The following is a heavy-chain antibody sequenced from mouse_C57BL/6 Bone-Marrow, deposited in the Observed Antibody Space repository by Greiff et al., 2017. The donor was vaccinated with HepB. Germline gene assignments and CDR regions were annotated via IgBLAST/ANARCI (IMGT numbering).Heavy chain of an antibody. Sequence: QVQLQQPGAELVRPGSSVKLSCKASGYTFTSYWMDWVKQRPGQGLEWIGNIYPSDSETHYNQKFKDKATLTVDKSSSTAYMQLSSLTSEDSAVYYCARGNYENAFAYWGQGTLVTVSA. V-gene: IGHV1-61*01. D-gene: IGHD2-4*01. CDR3: ARGNYENAFAY. CDR1: GYTFTSYW. J-gene: IGHJ3*01. CDR2: IYPSDSET.